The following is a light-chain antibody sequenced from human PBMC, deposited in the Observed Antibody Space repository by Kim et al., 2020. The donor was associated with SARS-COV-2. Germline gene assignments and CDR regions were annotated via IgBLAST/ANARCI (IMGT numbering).Light chain of an antibody. J-gene: IGLJ1*01. CDR3: CSYAGGINYI. CDR1: RSDVGGFDL. V-gene: IGLV2-23*02. Sequence: GQSITISCTGTRSDVGGFDLVSWYQQHPGKAPKLLIYEVNRRPSGVSNRFSGSKSGNTASLTISGLQAQDEADYHCCSYAGGINYIFGGGTKVTVL. CDR2: EVN.